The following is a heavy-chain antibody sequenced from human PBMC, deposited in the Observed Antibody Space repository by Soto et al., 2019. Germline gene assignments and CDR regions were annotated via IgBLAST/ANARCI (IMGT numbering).Heavy chain of an antibody. Sequence: QVQLVQSGTEVKKPGASVKVSCKASGYTFSNYGVTWVRQAPGQGLEWMGWISGYNGNTNYAQNFQGRVTMTADPSTRTAYMDLRSLRSDDTAVYFCARKSSSSSWFDPWGQGTLVTDSS. CDR2: ISGYNGNT. CDR1: GYTFSNYG. CDR3: ARKSSSSSWFDP. D-gene: IGHD6-6*01. J-gene: IGHJ5*02. V-gene: IGHV1-18*01.